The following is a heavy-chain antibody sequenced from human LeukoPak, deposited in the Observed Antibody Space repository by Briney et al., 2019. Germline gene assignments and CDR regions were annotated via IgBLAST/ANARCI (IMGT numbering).Heavy chain of an antibody. J-gene: IGHJ3*02. CDR2: ISWNSGSI. V-gene: IGHV3-9*01. D-gene: IGHD3-10*01. Sequence: GRSLRLSCAASGFTFDDYAMHWVRHAPGKGLEWVSGISWNSGSIGYADSVKGRFTISRDNAKNSLYLQMNSLRAEDTALYYCAKGTILLWFGELLPDDAFDIWGQGTMVTVSS. CDR3: AKGTILLWFGELLPDDAFDI. CDR1: GFTFDDYA.